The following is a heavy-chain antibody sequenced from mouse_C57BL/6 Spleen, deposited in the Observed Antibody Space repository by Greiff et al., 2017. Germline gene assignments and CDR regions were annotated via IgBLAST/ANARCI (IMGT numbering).Heavy chain of an antibody. Sequence: QVQLQQPGAELVKPGASVKLSCKASGYTFTSYWMPWVKQRPGKGLEWIGMIHPNSGSTNYNEKFKSKATLTVDKSSSTAYMQLSSLTSEDSAVYYCARGDYYGSSPLAMDYWGQGTSVTVSS. CDR1: GYTFTSYW. V-gene: IGHV1-64*01. CDR2: IHPNSGST. J-gene: IGHJ4*01. CDR3: ARGDYYGSSPLAMDY. D-gene: IGHD1-1*01.